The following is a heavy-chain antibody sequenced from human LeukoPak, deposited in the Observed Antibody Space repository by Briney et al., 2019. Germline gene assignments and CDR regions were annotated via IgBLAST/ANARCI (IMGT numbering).Heavy chain of an antibody. Sequence: GGSLRLSCAASGNYWMHWVRQAPGKGLVWVSHINSDGSWTSYADSVKGRFTISKDNAKNTVYLQMNNLRAEDTAVYYCVSFYETYWGRGTLVTVAS. CDR3: VSFYETY. J-gene: IGHJ4*02. CDR2: INSDGSWT. V-gene: IGHV3-74*01. D-gene: IGHD2-2*01. CDR1: GNYW.